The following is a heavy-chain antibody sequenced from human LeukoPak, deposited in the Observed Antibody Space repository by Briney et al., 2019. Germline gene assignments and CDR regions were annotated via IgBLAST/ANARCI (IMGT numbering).Heavy chain of an antibody. CDR1: GGSISSYY. J-gene: IGHJ4*02. CDR3: AGGPSYSDYVY. CDR2: FYTSGST. D-gene: IGHD4-11*01. Sequence: SETLSLTCTVSGGSISSYYWSWIRQPAGKGLEWIGRFYTSGSTDYNPSLKSRVTMSVDTSKNQFSLKLSSETAADTAVYYCAGGPSYSDYVYWGQGTLVTVSS. V-gene: IGHV4-4*07.